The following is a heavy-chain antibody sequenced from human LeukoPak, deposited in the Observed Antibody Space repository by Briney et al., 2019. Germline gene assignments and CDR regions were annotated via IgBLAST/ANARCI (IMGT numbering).Heavy chain of an antibody. CDR3: ARERLRFLGFDP. D-gene: IGHD3-3*01. J-gene: IGHJ5*02. CDR2: INPSGGST. V-gene: IGHV1-46*01. Sequence: ASVKVSCKASGYTFTSYYMHWVRQAPGQGLEWMGIINPSGGSTSYAQKFQGRVTMTRDMSTSTVYMELSSLRSEDTAVYCCARERLRFLGFDPWGQGTLVTVSS. CDR1: GYTFTSYY.